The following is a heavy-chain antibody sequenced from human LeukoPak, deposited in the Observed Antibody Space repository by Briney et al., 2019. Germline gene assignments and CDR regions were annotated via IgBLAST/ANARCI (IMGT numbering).Heavy chain of an antibody. CDR2: INEHGSEK. D-gene: IGHD2-8*02. J-gene: IGHJ4*02. Sequence: GGSLRLSCEASGFTFNTYWMSWVRQAPGKGLEYVANINEHGSEKYYVNSVKGRFTISRDNPKNSLYLQMNSLRAEDTAVYSCARADQPGSVDYWGQGTLVTVSP. CDR3: ARADQPGSVDY. V-gene: IGHV3-7*01. CDR1: GFTFNTYW.